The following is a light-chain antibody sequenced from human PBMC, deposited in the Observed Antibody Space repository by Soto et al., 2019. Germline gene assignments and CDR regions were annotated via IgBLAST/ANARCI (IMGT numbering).Light chain of an antibody. J-gene: IGLJ1*01. CDR3: QVWDSSSDHRGV. Sequence: SYELTQPPSVSVAPGQTARITCGGDNIGRKSVHWYQQKPGQAPVKVVYDDSDRPSGTPERVSGSNSGNMATLTISRVEAGDEADYYCQVWDSSSDHRGVFGTGTKRTVL. CDR2: DDS. V-gene: IGLV3-21*02. CDR1: NIGRKS.